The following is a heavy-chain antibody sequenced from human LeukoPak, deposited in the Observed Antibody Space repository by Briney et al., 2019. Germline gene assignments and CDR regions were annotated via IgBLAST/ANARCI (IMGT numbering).Heavy chain of an antibody. V-gene: IGHV4-34*01. D-gene: IGHD3-22*01. Sequence: SETLSLTCAVYGGSFSGYYWSWIRQPPGKGLEWIGEINHSGSTNYNPSLKSRVTISVDTSKNQFSLKLSSVTAADTAVYYCAKDRPYYYYSSGYHGSWCDPWGQGTLVTVSS. CDR3: AKDRPYYYYSSGYHGSWCDP. J-gene: IGHJ5*02. CDR1: GGSFSGYY. CDR2: INHSGST.